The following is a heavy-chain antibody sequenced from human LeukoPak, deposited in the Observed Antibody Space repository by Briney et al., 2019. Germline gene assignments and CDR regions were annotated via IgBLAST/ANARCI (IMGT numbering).Heavy chain of an antibody. CDR1: GGSFSGYY. CDR3: ASIAGDSSSSR. CDR2: INHSGSN. D-gene: IGHD6-6*01. Sequence: SETLSLTCAVYGGSFSGYYWSWVRQPPGKGREWVGEINHSGSNNYNPSLKRRGTISVETTKNQFSLKLSSVTAADTAVYYCASIAGDSSSSRWGQGTLVTVSS. J-gene: IGHJ4*02. V-gene: IGHV4-34*01.